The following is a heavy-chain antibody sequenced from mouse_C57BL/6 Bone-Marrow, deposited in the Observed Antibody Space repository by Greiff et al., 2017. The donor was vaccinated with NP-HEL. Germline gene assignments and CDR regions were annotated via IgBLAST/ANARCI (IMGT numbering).Heavy chain of an antibody. Sequence: EVQLQESGGDLVKPGGSLKLSCAASGFTFSSYGMSWVRQTPDKRLEWVATISSGGSYTYYPDSVKGRFTISRDNAKNTLYLQMSSLKSEDTAMYYCARPITTVAPYAMDYWGQGTSVTVSS. CDR2: ISSGGSYT. CDR1: GFTFSSYG. CDR3: ARPITTVAPYAMDY. D-gene: IGHD1-1*01. J-gene: IGHJ4*01. V-gene: IGHV5-6*01.